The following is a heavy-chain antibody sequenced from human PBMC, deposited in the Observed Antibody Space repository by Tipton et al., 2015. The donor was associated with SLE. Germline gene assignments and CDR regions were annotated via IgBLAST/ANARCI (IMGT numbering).Heavy chain of an antibody. D-gene: IGHD3-22*01. V-gene: IGHV1-18*04. J-gene: IGHJ3*02. CDR2: ISAYNGNT. Sequence: QSGAEVKKPGASVKVSCKASGYTFTGYYMHWVRQAPGQGLEWMGWISAYNGNTNYAQKLQGRVTMTTDASTSTAYMELRSLRSDDTAVYYCAREKMDYYDSSGSNDAFDIWGQGTMVTVSS. CDR1: GYTFTGYY. CDR3: AREKMDYYDSSGSNDAFDI.